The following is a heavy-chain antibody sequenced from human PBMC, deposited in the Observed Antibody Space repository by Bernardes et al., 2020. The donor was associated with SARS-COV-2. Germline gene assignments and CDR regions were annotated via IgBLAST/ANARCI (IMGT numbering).Heavy chain of an antibody. CDR1: GYTFSRFW. V-gene: IGHV3-74*01. J-gene: IGHJ4*02. CDR3: AREGRAVPHFDY. CDR2: IDNYGSTV. Sequence: GGSLRLSCAASGYTFSRFWMHWVRQTPGKGLVWVSRIDNYGSTVNYGDSVKGRFTISRDNSKNTVYLQMISLRAEDTAVYYCAREGRAVPHFDYWGQGTLVTVSS. D-gene: IGHD2-2*01.